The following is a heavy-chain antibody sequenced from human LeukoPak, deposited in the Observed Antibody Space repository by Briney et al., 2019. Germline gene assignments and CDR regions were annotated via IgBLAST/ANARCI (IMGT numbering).Heavy chain of an antibody. Sequence: SETLSLTCTVSGGSINSNNYYWGWIRQPPGKGLEWIGSIYSSGSAYYNPSLKSRVTISVDTSKNQFSLKLSSVTAADTAVYYCARDQSIAAAGTNAFDIWGQGTMVTVSS. CDR1: GGSINSNNYY. V-gene: IGHV4-39*07. CDR3: ARDQSIAAAGTNAFDI. CDR2: IYSSGSA. D-gene: IGHD6-13*01. J-gene: IGHJ3*02.